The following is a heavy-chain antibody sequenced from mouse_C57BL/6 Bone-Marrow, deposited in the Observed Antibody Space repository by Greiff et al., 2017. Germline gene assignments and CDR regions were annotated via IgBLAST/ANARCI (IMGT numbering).Heavy chain of an antibody. CDR3: ARLYYSSRGFAY. Sequence: VQLQQPGAELVMPGASVKLSCKASGYTFTSYWMHWVKQRPGQGLEWIGEIDPTDSYTNYNHKFKGKSTLTVDKSSSTAYMQLSSLTSEDSAVYYCARLYYSSRGFAYWGQGTRVTVSA. D-gene: IGHD1-1*01. CDR1: GYTFTSYW. V-gene: IGHV1-69*01. J-gene: IGHJ3*01. CDR2: IDPTDSYT.